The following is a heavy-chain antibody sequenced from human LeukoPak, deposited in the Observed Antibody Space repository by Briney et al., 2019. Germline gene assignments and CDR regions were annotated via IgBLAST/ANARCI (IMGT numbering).Heavy chain of an antibody. CDR3: ARGSGYYPPREALFDP. V-gene: IGHV4-34*01. CDR2: INHSGST. CDR1: GGSISSYY. Sequence: SETLSLTCTVSGGSISSYYWGWIRQPPGKGLEWIGEINHSGSTNYNPSLKSRVTISVDTSKNQFSLKLSSVTAADTAVYYCARGSGYYPPREALFDPWGQGTLVTVSS. D-gene: IGHD3-22*01. J-gene: IGHJ5*02.